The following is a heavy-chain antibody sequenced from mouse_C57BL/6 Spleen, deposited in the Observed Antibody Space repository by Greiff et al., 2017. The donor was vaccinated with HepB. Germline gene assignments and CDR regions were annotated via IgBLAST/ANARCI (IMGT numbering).Heavy chain of an antibody. D-gene: IGHD1-1*01. J-gene: IGHJ4*01. V-gene: IGHV5-17*01. CDR2: ISSGSSTI. CDR3: ARGRYYGSSPYAMDY. CDR1: GFTFSDYG. Sequence: EVKLMESGGGLVKPGGSLKLSCAASGFTFSDYGMHWVRQAPEKGLEWVAYISSGSSTIYYADTVKGRFTISRDNAKNTLFLQMTSLRSEDTAMYYCARGRYYGSSPYAMDYWGQGTSVTVSS.